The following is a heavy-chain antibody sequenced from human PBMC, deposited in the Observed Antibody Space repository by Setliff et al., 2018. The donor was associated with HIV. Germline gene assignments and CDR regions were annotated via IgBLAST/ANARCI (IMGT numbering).Heavy chain of an antibody. V-gene: IGHV4-39*01. CDR1: GGSASNSRYY. CDR3: ASRVYYYDSNNFLREEGFDP. J-gene: IGHJ5*02. D-gene: IGHD3-22*01. Sequence: SETLSLTCTVSGGSASNSRYYWAWIRQPPGKGLEYIGSIHYNERTYYNPSLKSRVAISIDTSKTQFSLNLTSVTAADTAVYYCASRVYYYDSNNFLREEGFDPWGQGTLVTVSS. CDR2: IHYNERT.